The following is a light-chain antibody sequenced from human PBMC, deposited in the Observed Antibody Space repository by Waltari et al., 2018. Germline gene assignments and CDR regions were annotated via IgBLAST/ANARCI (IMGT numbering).Light chain of an antibody. Sequence: AIQLTQSPSSRSASVGDRVTITCRASQGISSALAWYQQKPGKAPKLLIYDASSLESGVPSRFSGSGSGTDFTLTISSLQPEDFATYYCQQFNNYPRVTFGGGTKVEIK. CDR2: DAS. CDR3: QQFNNYPRVT. CDR1: QGISSA. V-gene: IGKV1D-13*01. J-gene: IGKJ4*01.